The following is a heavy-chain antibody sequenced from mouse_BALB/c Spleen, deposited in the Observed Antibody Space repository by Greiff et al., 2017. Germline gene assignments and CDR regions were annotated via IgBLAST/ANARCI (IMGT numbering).Heavy chain of an antibody. CDR1: GFSLTSYG. V-gene: IGHV2-9*02. Sequence: QVKLEESGPGLVAPSQSLSITCTVSGFSLTSYGVHWVRQPPGKGLEWLGVIWAGGSTNYNSALMSRLSISKDNSKSQVFLKMNSLQTDDTAMYYCARGNWDGGFAYWGQGTLVTVSA. D-gene: IGHD4-1*01. CDR2: IWAGGST. CDR3: ARGNWDGGFAY. J-gene: IGHJ3*01.